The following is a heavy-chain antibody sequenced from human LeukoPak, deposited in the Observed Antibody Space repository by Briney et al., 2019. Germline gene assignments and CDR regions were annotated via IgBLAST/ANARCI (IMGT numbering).Heavy chain of an antibody. CDR1: GFTFSDYY. Sequence: PGGSLRLSCAASGFTFSDYYMSWIRQAPGKGLEWVSYISSSGSTTYYADSVKGRFTISRDNSKNTLYLQMNSLRAEDTAVYYCAKPGIVVVPAARFDYWGQGTLVTVSS. J-gene: IGHJ4*02. CDR2: ISSSGSTT. D-gene: IGHD2-2*01. CDR3: AKPGIVVVPAARFDY. V-gene: IGHV3-11*01.